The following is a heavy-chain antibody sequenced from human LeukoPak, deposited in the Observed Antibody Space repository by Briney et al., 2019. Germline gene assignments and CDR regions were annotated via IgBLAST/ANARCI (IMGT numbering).Heavy chain of an antibody. CDR1: GFTFSSYA. CDR2: IGGSGGTT. J-gene: IGHJ4*02. CDR3: AKGASGWPYYFDY. D-gene: IGHD6-19*01. V-gene: IGHV3-23*01. Sequence: GESLRLSCAASGFTFSSYAMTWVRQAPGKGLEWVSAIGGSGGTTYYADSVKGRFTISRDNSKNTLYLQMNNFRVEDTAAYYCAKGASGWPYYFDYWGQGTLVAVSS.